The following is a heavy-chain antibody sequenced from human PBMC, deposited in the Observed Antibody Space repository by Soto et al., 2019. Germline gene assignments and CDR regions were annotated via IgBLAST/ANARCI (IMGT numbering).Heavy chain of an antibody. CDR1: GASISSYY. CDR3: ARLTVTGTIVLDY. CDR2: IYYSGST. V-gene: IGHV4-59*08. J-gene: IGHJ4*02. Sequence: QVQLQESGPGLVKPSETLSLTCTVSGASISSYYWSWIRQSPGKGLEWMGYIYYSGSTTYNPSLKRPVTISLDPSKSHFSLKLTSVTAAVTDVYYCARLTVTGTIVLDYWGQGTRVTVSS. D-gene: IGHD6-19*01.